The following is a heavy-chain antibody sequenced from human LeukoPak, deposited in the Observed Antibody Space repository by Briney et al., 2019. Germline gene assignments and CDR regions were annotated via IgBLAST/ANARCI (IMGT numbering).Heavy chain of an antibody. D-gene: IGHD6-19*01. CDR3: AKQSAVTRYYFDY. CDR1: GYTFTGHY. Sequence: SCKASGYTFTGHYMHWVRQAPGKGLEWVAVISYDGSNKYYADSVKGRFTISRDNSKNTLYLQMNSLRAEDTAVYYCAKQSAVTRYYFDYWGQGTLVTVSS. V-gene: IGHV3-30*18. CDR2: ISYDGSNK. J-gene: IGHJ4*02.